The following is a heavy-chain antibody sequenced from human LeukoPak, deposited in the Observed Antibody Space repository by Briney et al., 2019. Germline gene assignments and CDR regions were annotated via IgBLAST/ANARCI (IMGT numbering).Heavy chain of an antibody. Sequence: ASVKVSCKASGYTFTGYYMHWVRQAPGQGLEWMGWINPNSGGTNYAQKFQGRVTMTRDTSICTAYMELSRLRSDDTAVYYCAVTTVTRSDAFDIWGQGTVVTVSS. CDR2: INPNSGGT. CDR1: GYTFTGYY. CDR3: AVTTVTRSDAFDI. V-gene: IGHV1-2*02. J-gene: IGHJ3*02. D-gene: IGHD4-17*01.